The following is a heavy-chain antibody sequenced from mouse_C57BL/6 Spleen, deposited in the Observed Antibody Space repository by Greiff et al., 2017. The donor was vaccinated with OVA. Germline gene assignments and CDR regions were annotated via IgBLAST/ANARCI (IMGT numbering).Heavy chain of an antibody. D-gene: IGHD1-1*01. CDR1: GYAFSSSW. Sequence: VQLQQSGPELVKPGASVKISCKASGYAFSSSWMNWVKQRPGKGLEWIGRIYPGDGDTNYNGKFKGKATLTADKSSSTAYMQLSSLTSEDSAVYFCARSIYYYGSSYSWFAYWGQGTLVTVSA. CDR2: IYPGDGDT. J-gene: IGHJ3*01. CDR3: ARSIYYYGSSYSWFAY. V-gene: IGHV1-82*01.